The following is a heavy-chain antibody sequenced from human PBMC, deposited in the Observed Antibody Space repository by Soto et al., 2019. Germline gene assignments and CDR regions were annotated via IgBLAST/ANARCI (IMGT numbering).Heavy chain of an antibody. CDR1: GYSFAGYW. Sequence: RGESLKISCKGSGYSFAGYWITWVRQKPGKGLEWMGRIDPSDSQTYYSPSFRGHVTISVTKSITTVFLQWSSLRASDTAMYYCARQIYDSDTGPNFQYYFDSWGQGSVVTVSS. D-gene: IGHD3-22*01. CDR2: IDPSDSQT. J-gene: IGHJ4*02. CDR3: ARQIYDSDTGPNFQYYFDS. V-gene: IGHV5-10-1*01.